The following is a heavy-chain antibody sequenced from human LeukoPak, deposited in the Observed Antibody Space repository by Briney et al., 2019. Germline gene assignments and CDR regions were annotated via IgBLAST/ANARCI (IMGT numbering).Heavy chain of an antibody. Sequence: SETLSLTCTVSGGSISSSSYYWGWIRQPPGKGLEWIGSIYYSGSTYYNPSLKSRVTISVDTSKNQFSLKLSSVTAADTAVYYCARHEGEGAAAGIFELWGRGTLVTVSS. CDR2: IYYSGST. D-gene: IGHD6-13*01. J-gene: IGHJ2*01. V-gene: IGHV4-39*01. CDR3: ARHEGEGAAAGIFEL. CDR1: GGSISSSSYY.